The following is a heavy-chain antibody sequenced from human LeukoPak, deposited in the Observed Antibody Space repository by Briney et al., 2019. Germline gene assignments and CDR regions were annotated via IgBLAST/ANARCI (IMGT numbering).Heavy chain of an antibody. J-gene: IGHJ4*02. Sequence: WETLSLTCAVYGGSFSGYYWSWIRHPPGKGLEWIGEFNHSGSTHYNPSLKSRGNISVDTSKNQLFLKLSTVTAADTAVYHCARGRGSYDILTGYSARGPIDYWGQGTLVTVSS. CDR1: GGSFSGYY. CDR2: FNHSGST. CDR3: ARGRGSYDILTGYSARGPIDY. V-gene: IGHV4-34*01. D-gene: IGHD3-9*01.